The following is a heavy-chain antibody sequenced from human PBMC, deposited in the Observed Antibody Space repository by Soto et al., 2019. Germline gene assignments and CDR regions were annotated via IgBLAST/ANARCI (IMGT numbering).Heavy chain of an antibody. CDR3: TRPGYSSGWSDY. V-gene: IGHV3-73*02. CDR1: GFTFSASA. D-gene: IGHD6-19*01. Sequence: EVQLVESGGGLVQPGGSLKLSCVASGFTFSASAIHWVRQASGKGLEWVGRIRSKGNSYATADGASVTGSFTISSENSKNTAYLQMDRLKTEDTAVYYSTRPGYSSGWSDYWGQGTLVTVSS. J-gene: IGHJ4*02. CDR2: IRSKGNSYAT.